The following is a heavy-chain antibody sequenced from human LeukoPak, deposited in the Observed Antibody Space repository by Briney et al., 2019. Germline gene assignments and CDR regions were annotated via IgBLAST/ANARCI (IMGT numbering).Heavy chain of an antibody. CDR3: ARDHATGSAYYYYYMDV. V-gene: IGHV1-18*01. CDR1: GYTFTSYG. Sequence: GASVKVSCKASGYTFTSYGISWVRQAPGQGLEWMGWISAYNGNTNYAQKFQGRVTITADESTSTAYMELSSLRSEDTAVYYCARDHATGSAYYYYYMDVWGKGTTVTVSS. J-gene: IGHJ6*03. D-gene: IGHD2-15*01. CDR2: ISAYNGNT.